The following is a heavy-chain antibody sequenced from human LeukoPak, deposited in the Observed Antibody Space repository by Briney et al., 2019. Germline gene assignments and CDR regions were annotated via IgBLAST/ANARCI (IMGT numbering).Heavy chain of an antibody. CDR1: GGSISSYY. CDR2: IYYSGST. D-gene: IGHD2-21*02. Sequence: SETLSLACTVSGGSISSYYWSWIRQPPGKGLEWIGYIYYSGSTNYNPSLKSRVTISVDTSKNQFSLKLSSVTAADTAVYYCARPAYCGGDCYSGYDAFDIWGQGTMVTVSS. CDR3: ARPAYCGGDCYSGYDAFDI. V-gene: IGHV4-59*01. J-gene: IGHJ3*02.